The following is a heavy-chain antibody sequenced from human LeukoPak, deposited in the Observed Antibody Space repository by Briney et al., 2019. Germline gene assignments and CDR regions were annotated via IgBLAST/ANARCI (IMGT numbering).Heavy chain of an antibody. Sequence: TSETVSLTCTVPAGSIRSYYWSCIRQPAGKGLESIGRVYTSGSTHYNPSRKRRVTISVYKSKNQFSLKLCSVTAADTAVYYCASLQGYCSGGSCYSTQYFQHWGQGTLVTVSS. CDR2: VYTSGST. CDR1: AGSIRSYY. CDR3: ASLQGYCSGGSCYSTQYFQH. D-gene: IGHD2-15*01. V-gene: IGHV4-4*07. J-gene: IGHJ1*01.